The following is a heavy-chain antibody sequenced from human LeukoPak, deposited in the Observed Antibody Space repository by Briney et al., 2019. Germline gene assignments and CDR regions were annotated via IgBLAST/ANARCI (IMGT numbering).Heavy chain of an antibody. J-gene: IGHJ4*02. Sequence: SGGSLRLSCAASGFTFSDYYMSWIRQAPGKGLEWVSYISSSSSYTKYADSVKGRFTISRDNAKNSLYLQMNSLRAEDTAVYYCARALYGDSFDYWGQGTLVTVSS. CDR3: ARALYGDSFDY. V-gene: IGHV3-11*05. CDR1: GFTFSDYY. CDR2: ISSSSSYT. D-gene: IGHD4-17*01.